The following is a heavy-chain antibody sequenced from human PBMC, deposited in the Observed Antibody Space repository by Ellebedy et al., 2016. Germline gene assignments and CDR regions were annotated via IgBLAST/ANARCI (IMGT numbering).Heavy chain of an antibody. CDR1: GYSFTSYW. V-gene: IGHV5-51*01. J-gene: IGHJ3*02. CDR2: IYPGDSDT. Sequence: GGSLRLXXKGSGYSFTSYWIGWVRQMPGKGLEWMGIIYPGDSDTRYSPSFQGQVTISADKSISTAYLQWSSLKASDTAMYYCARTPPRITIFGVVTDDAFDIWGQGTMVTVSS. D-gene: IGHD3-3*01. CDR3: ARTPPRITIFGVVTDDAFDI.